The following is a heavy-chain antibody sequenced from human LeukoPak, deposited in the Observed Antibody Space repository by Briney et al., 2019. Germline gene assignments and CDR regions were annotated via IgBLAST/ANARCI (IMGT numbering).Heavy chain of an antibody. CDR1: GGSVTADNYF. J-gene: IGHJ4*02. CDR2: IYYTAGS. CDR3: ARLYGDYV. Sequence: SETLSLTCTVSGGSVTADNYFWSWTRQPPGEGLEWIGYIYYTAGSYYNPSLQSRVTMSVDTSQNQLSLNLNSVTATDTAVYYCARLYGDYVWGQGTLVTVSS. D-gene: IGHD4-17*01. V-gene: IGHV4-39*01.